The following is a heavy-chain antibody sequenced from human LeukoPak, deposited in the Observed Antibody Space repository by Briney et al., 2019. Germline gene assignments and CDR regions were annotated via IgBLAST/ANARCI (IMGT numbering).Heavy chain of an antibody. CDR3: AGPGGMESPSDPLYY. D-gene: IGHD3-16*01. J-gene: IGHJ4*02. CDR1: GGTFSSYT. V-gene: IGHV1-69*02. Sequence: ASVKVSCKASGGTFSSYTISWVRQAPGQGLEWMGRIIPILGIANYAQKFQGRVTITADKSTSTAYMELSSLRSEDTAVYYCAGPGGMESPSDPLYYGGEGTLATVPS. CDR2: IIPILGIA.